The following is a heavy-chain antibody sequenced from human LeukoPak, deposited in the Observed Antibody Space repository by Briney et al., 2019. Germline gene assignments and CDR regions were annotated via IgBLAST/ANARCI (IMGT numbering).Heavy chain of an antibody. D-gene: IGHD2-2*03. Sequence: GASVKVSCKASGYTFTGYYMHWVRQAPGQGLEWMGWINPNSGGTNYAQKFQGRVTMTRDTSISTAYMELSRLRSDDTAVYYCARKASGYCSSTSCYSPGYWGQGTLVTVSS. J-gene: IGHJ4*02. CDR2: INPNSGGT. CDR3: ARKASGYCSSTSCYSPGY. V-gene: IGHV1-2*02. CDR1: GYTFTGYY.